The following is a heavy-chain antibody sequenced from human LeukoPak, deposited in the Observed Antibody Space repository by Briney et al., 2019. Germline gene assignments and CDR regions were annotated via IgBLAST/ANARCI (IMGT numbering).Heavy chain of an antibody. Sequence: GGSLRLSCAASGFTFSSYSMNWVRQAPGKGLEWVSSISSSSSYTYYADSVKGRFTISRDNAKNSLYLQMNSLRAEDTAVYYCAREGGSIYFDYWGQGTLVTVSS. CDR1: GFTFSSYS. CDR3: AREGGSIYFDY. J-gene: IGHJ4*02. V-gene: IGHV3-21*01. CDR2: ISSSSSYT. D-gene: IGHD1-26*01.